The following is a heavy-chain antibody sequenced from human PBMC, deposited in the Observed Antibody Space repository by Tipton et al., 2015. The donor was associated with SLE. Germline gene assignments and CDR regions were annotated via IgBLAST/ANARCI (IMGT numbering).Heavy chain of an antibody. Sequence: TLSLTCTVSGVSVGSSFYYWGWIRQPPGKGLEWMGSMHYSGSTYQNLSLKSRVTISIDTSRNQLSLKLSSVTAADTAVYYCARGGGSYYDYWGQGTLVTVSS. D-gene: IGHD1-26*01. CDR1: GVSVGSSFYY. CDR2: MHYSGST. J-gene: IGHJ4*02. CDR3: ARGGGSYYDY. V-gene: IGHV4-39*07.